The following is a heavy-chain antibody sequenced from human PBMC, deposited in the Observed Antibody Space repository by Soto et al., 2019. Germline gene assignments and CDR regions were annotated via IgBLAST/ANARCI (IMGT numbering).Heavy chain of an antibody. D-gene: IGHD2-15*01. V-gene: IGHV4-59*01. CDR2: IYYSGST. Sequence: SETLSLTCTVFGGSISSYYWSWIRQPPGKGLEWIGYIYYSGSTNYNPSLKSRVTISVDTSKNPFSLKLSSVTAADTAVYYCAGVVIGAYFDYWGQGTLVTVSS. J-gene: IGHJ4*02. CDR3: AGVVIGAYFDY. CDR1: GGSISSYY.